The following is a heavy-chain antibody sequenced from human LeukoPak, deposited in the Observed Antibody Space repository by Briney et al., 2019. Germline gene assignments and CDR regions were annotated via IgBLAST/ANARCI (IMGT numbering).Heavy chain of an antibody. Sequence: ASVKVSCKASGYTFTSYAMHWVRQAPGQRLEWMGWINAGNGNTKYSQKFQGRVTITRDTSASTAYMELSSPRSEDTAVYYCARVKDGDYTLSNWGQGTLVTVSS. V-gene: IGHV1-3*01. CDR3: ARVKDGDYTLSN. J-gene: IGHJ4*02. CDR2: INAGNGNT. D-gene: IGHD4-17*01. CDR1: GYTFTSYA.